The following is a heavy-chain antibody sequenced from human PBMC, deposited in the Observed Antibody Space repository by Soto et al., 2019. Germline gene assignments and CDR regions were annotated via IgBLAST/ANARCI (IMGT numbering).Heavy chain of an antibody. CDR1: GFTFSSYW. D-gene: IGHD5-12*01. CDR2: INSDGSRT. V-gene: IGHV3-74*01. Sequence: EVQLVESGGGLVQPGASLRLSCAASGFTFSSYWMHWVRQAPGKGLVWVSRINSDGSRTDYADSVKGRFTISRDNAKNTLYRQMSSLRAEDTAVYYCARVPTGGYDWIWGQGTLVTVSS. CDR3: ARVPTGGYDWI. J-gene: IGHJ4*02.